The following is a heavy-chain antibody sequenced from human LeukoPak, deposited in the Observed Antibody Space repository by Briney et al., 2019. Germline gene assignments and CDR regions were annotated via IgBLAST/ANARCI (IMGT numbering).Heavy chain of an antibody. J-gene: IGHJ4*02. V-gene: IGHV4-38-2*01. D-gene: IGHD6-13*01. CDR2: IYHSGST. CDR3: ARLLYSSSWYGFEYYFDY. Sequence: PSETLSLTCAVSGYSISSGYYWGWIRQPPGKGLEWIGSIYHSGSTYYNPSLTSRVTISVDTSKNQFSLKLSSVTAADTAVYYCARLLYSSSWYGFEYYFDYWGQGTLVTVSS. CDR1: GYSISSGYY.